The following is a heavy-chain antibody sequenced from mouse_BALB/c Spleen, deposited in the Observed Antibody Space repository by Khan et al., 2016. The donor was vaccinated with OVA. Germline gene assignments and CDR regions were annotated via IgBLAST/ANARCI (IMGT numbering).Heavy chain of an antibody. Sequence: QIQLVQSGPELKKPGETVKISCKASGYTFTNYGMNWVKQAPGKGLKWMGWINTYTGEPTYTDDFKGRFAFSLETSASTAYLQINNLKNEDFATYFCARGASYWYFDVWGAGTTVTVSS. CDR2: INTYTGEP. CDR3: ARGASYWYFDV. J-gene: IGHJ1*01. V-gene: IGHV9-1*02. CDR1: GYTFTNYG.